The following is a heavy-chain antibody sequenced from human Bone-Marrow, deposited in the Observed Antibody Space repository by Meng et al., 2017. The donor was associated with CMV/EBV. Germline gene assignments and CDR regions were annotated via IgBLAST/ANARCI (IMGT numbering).Heavy chain of an antibody. J-gene: IGHJ6*02. Sequence: GESLKISCAASGFTFSDYYMSWIRQAPGKGLEWVSYISSSGSTIYYADSVKGRFTISRDNAKNSLYLQMNSLRAEDTAVYYCARVATWIQLYYYYGMDVWGQGTTVTVSS. D-gene: IGHD5-18*01. CDR2: ISSSGSTI. V-gene: IGHV3-11*04. CDR3: ARVATWIQLYYYYGMDV. CDR1: GFTFSDYY.